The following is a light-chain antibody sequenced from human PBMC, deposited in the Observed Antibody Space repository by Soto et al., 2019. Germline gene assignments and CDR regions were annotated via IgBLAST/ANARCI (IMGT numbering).Light chain of an antibody. CDR2: GAS. CDR3: QRYGNSPLT. V-gene: IGKV3-20*01. CDR1: QSVTSSY. Sequence: EIVLTQSPGTLSLSPGERATLSCRASQSVTSSYLAWYQQKPGQAPRLLIYGASIRATGIPDRFSGSGSGTDVTLTISRLEPEDFAVYYCQRYGNSPLTFGGGTKVEIK. J-gene: IGKJ4*01.